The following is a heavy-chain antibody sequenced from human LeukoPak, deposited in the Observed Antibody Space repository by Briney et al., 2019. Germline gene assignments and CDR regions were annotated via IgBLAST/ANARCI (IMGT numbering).Heavy chain of an antibody. J-gene: IGHJ4*02. CDR2: IYTTGAT. D-gene: IGHD1-26*01. V-gene: IGHV4-4*07. Sequence: SETLSLTCTVSSGSISSYYWGWVRQPPGKGLEWIGRIYTTGATQYNPSLKSRVTMSVDTSTNQFSLNLRSMTAADTAAYYCGRQGYTASYYFLDYWSQGTLVAVS. CDR3: GRQGYTASYYFLDY. CDR1: SGSISSYY.